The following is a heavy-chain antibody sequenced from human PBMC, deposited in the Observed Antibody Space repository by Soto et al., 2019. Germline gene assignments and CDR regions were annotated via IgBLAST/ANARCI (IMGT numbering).Heavy chain of an antibody. D-gene: IGHD3-22*01. CDR2: ISYDGSNK. J-gene: IGHJ4*02. CDR1: GFTFSSYG. CDR3: AKAADVLSSGYLDY. V-gene: IGHV3-30*18. Sequence: GGSLRLSCAASGFTFSSYGMHWVRQAPGKGLEWVAVISYDGSNKYYADSVKGRFTISRDNSKNTLYLQMNSLRAEDTAVYYCAKAADVLSSGYLDYWGQGTPVTVSS.